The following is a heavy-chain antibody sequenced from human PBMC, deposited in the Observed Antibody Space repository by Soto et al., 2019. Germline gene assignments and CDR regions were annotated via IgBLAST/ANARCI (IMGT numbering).Heavy chain of an antibody. CDR3: AIVTSMVRGVIDNGFDP. CDR1: GGTFSSYA. CDR2: IIPMYGPA. J-gene: IGHJ5*02. Sequence: HVPLVQYGAEVKKPGSSVTVSCKASGGTFSSYAIHCVRQAPGQGLEWMGGIIPMYGPAKYAQRVQGRVTITADESPNTVYLELISLTTQVTAVYSCAIVTSMVRGVIDNGFDPWGHGRLVTVSS. D-gene: IGHD3-10*01. V-gene: IGHV1-69*01.